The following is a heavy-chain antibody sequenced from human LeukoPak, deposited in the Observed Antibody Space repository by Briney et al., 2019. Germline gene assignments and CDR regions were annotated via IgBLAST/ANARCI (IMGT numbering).Heavy chain of an antibody. CDR1: GHTFSGYY. D-gene: IGHD3-3*01. V-gene: IGHV1-2*02. Sequence: ASVKVSCKASGHTFSGYYMHWVRQAPGQGLEWMGWINPHSGDTNYAQKFQGRVTMTGDTSINTGYMEVSGLRSDDTAIYFCARDFWSGYYFDYWGQGPQVTVSS. CDR2: INPHSGDT. J-gene: IGHJ4*02. CDR3: ARDFWSGYYFDY.